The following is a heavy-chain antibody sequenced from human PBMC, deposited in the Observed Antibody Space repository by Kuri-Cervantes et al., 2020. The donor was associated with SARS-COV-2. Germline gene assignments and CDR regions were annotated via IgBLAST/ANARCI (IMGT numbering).Heavy chain of an antibody. Sequence: SVKVSCKASGGTSSSYAISWVRQAPGQGLEWMGGIIPIFGTANYAQKFQGRVTITADESTSTAYMELSSLRSEDTAVYYCARIPYGDSPNLYYFDYWGQGTLVTGAS. V-gene: IGHV1-69*13. J-gene: IGHJ4*02. CDR2: IIPIFGTA. CDR1: GGTSSSYA. CDR3: ARIPYGDSPNLYYFDY. D-gene: IGHD4-17*01.